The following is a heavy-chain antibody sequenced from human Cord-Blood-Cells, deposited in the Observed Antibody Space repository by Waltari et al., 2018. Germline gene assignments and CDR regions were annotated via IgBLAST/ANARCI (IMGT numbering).Heavy chain of an antibody. CDR2: MNPNSGNT. CDR1: GYTFTSYD. V-gene: IGHV1-8*03. CDR3: ARRRGCSSTSCYYNWFDP. D-gene: IGHD2-2*01. Sequence: QVQLVQSGAEVKKPGASVKVSCKASGYTFTSYDINWLRQATGQGLEWMGWMNPNSGNTGYAQKFQGRVTITMNTSISTAYMELSSLRSEDTAVYYCARRRGCSSTSCYYNWFDPWGQGTLVTVSS. J-gene: IGHJ5*02.